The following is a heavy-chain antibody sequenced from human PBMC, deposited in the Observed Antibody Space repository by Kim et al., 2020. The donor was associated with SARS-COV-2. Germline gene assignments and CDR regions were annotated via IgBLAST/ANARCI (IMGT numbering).Heavy chain of an antibody. CDR3: AKGGYCSSTSCYRGDYYGMDV. CDR2: IWYDGSNK. CDR1: GFTFSSYG. J-gene: IGHJ6*02. Sequence: GGSLRLSCAASGFTFSSYGMHWVRQAPGKGLEWVAVIWYDGSNKYYADSVKGRFTISRDNSKNTLYLQMNSLRAEDTAVYYCAKGGYCSSTSCYRGDYYGMDVWDQGTTVTVSS. D-gene: IGHD2-2*01. V-gene: IGHV3-33*06.